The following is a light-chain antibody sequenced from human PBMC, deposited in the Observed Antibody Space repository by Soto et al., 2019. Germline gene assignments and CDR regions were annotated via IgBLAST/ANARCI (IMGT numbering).Light chain of an antibody. CDR2: KAS. CDR3: QQYSSDLYT. V-gene: IGKV1-5*03. CDR1: QDVSQW. Sequence: DIHMTQSPSTLSASVGDRITITCRASQDVSQWLAWYQHKPGKAPKLLIYKASTLESGVSSRFSGRGSGTEFTLTITSLQPNDFATYYCQQYSSDLYTFGQGTKLEIK. J-gene: IGKJ2*01.